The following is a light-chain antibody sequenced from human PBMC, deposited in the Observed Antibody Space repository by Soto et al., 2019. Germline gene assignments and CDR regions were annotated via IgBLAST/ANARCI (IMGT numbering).Light chain of an antibody. CDR2: G. V-gene: IGLV1-40*01. Sequence: QSVLTQPPSVSGSPGQRVTISCTGSSSNIGAGYPVHWYQQLPGTAPKLLVAGNRPSGVPDRFSVSKSGASASLAITGLQAEDEADYYCQSYDSSLSRRWEFGGGTKLTVL. J-gene: IGLJ3*02. CDR3: QSYDSSLSRRWE. CDR1: SSNIGAGYP.